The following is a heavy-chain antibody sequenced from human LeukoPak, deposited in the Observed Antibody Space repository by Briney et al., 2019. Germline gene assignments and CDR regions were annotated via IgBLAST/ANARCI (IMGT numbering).Heavy chain of an antibody. V-gene: IGHV4-34*01. CDR1: GGSISSYY. D-gene: IGHD5-24*01. CDR3: ARGDGYNYFRPYYFDY. CDR2: INHSGST. Sequence: SETLSLTCTVSGGSISSYYWSWIRQPPGKGLEWIGEINHSGSTNYNPSLKSRVTISVNTSKNQFSLKLSSVTAADTAVYYCARGDGYNYFRPYYFDYWGQGTLVTVSS. J-gene: IGHJ4*02.